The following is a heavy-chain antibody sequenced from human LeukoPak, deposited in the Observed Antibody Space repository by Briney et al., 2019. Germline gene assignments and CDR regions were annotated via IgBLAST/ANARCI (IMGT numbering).Heavy chain of an antibody. CDR1: GFSFGSYS. CDR2: ISSGSETV. D-gene: IGHD3/OR15-3a*01. J-gene: IGHJ4*02. V-gene: IGHV3-48*02. Sequence: GGSLRLSCAGTGFSFGSYSLNWVRRAPGKGLEWLSYISSGSETVYYADSVKGRLTISRDNAQNSLYLQINSLRDEDTAVYHCARSRTGNYFDYWGQGTLVSVSS. CDR3: ARSRTGNYFDY.